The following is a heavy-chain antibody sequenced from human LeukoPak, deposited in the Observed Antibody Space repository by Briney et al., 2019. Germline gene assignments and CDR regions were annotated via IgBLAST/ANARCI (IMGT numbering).Heavy chain of an antibody. CDR2: IYADGVT. D-gene: IGHD6-6*01. Sequence: GGSLRLSCAASGFPVSDNDIKWVRQAPGKGLEWVSLIYADGVTHYTDSVQGRFSISRDNSKNTVYLQMNSLRGEDTAVYYCARRSVPGRPGYCGQGTLVSVSS. V-gene: IGHV3-66*04. CDR3: ARRSVPGRPGY. CDR1: GFPVSDND. J-gene: IGHJ4*02.